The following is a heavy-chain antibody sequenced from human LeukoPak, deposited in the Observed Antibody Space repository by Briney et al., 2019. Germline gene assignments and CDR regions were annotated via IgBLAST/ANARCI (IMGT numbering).Heavy chain of an antibody. V-gene: IGHV3-23*01. CDR1: GFTFSSYA. CDR2: ISGGGGPT. J-gene: IGHJ4*02. CDR3: AKDPTYYSDTSDYYFDY. Sequence: GGSLRLSCAASGFTFSSYAMSWVRQAPGKGLEWVSVISGGGGPTYYADSVKGRFTISRDNSKNTLYLQMNSLRAEDTAVYFCAKDPTYYSDTSDYYFDYWGQGTLVTLSS. D-gene: IGHD3-22*01.